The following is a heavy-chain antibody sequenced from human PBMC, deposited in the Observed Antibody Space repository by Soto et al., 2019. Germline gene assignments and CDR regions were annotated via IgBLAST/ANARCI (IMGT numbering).Heavy chain of an antibody. V-gene: IGHV3-9*01. Sequence: PGGSLRLSCAASGFNFDDYAMYWVRHPPGRGLEWVSVITCNGGLITYADSVKGRFTTSRDNSKNSLYLQMNNLRAEDTALYYCAKNSGWFDSWGQGTLVTVSS. D-gene: IGHD3-10*01. CDR1: GFNFDDYA. J-gene: IGHJ5*01. CDR2: ITCNGGLI. CDR3: AKNSGWFDS.